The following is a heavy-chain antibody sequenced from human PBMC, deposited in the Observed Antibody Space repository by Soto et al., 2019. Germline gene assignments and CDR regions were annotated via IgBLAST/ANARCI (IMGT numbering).Heavy chain of an antibody. CDR3: ARGSFVYCGGDCYSRVWDY. D-gene: IGHD2-21*02. CDR2: IYYSGST. Sequence: QVQLQESGPGLVKPSETLSLTCTVSGGSISSYYWSWIRQPPGKGLEWIGYIYYSGSTNYNPSLKSRVTISVDTSKNQFSLKLSSVTAADTAVYYCARGSFVYCGGDCYSRVWDYWGQGTLVTVSS. CDR1: GGSISSYY. V-gene: IGHV4-59*01. J-gene: IGHJ4*02.